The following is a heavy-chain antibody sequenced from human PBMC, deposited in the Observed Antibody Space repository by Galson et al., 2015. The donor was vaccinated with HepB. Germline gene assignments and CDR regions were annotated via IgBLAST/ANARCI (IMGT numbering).Heavy chain of an antibody. D-gene: IGHD5-12*01. Sequence: TLRLGGAASGFTFSSYSMNGGRQAPGEGLEWVSYISSSSSTIYYADSVKGRFTISRDNAKNSLYLQMNSLRDEAPAVYYCARETGGYDWMDAFDIWGPGTMVHVSS. CDR1: GFTFSSYS. J-gene: IGHJ3*02. V-gene: IGHV3-48*02. CDR3: ARETGGYDWMDAFDI. CDR2: ISSSSSTI.